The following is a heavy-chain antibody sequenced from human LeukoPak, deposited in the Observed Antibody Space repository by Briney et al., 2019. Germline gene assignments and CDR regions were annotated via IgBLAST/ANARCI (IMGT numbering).Heavy chain of an antibody. D-gene: IGHD6-13*01. Sequence: GGSLRLSRAASGFTFSSYGMHWVRQAPGKGLEWVAVIWYDGSNKYYADSVKGRFTISRDNSKNTLYLQMNSLRAEDTAVYYCARDFWASAAGTGPYNWFDPWGQGTLVTVSS. V-gene: IGHV3-33*01. CDR1: GFTFSSYG. J-gene: IGHJ5*02. CDR3: ARDFWASAAGTGPYNWFDP. CDR2: IWYDGSNK.